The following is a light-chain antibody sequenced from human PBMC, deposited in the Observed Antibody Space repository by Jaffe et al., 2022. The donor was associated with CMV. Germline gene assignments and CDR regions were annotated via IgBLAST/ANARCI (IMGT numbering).Light chain of an antibody. CDR1: QSISGW. V-gene: IGKV1-5*03. Sequence: DIQMTQSPSTLSASVEDRVTITCRASQSISGWLAWYQQKPGKAPELLIYKTSILETGVPSRFSGSGSGAEFTLTISSLQPDDFATYYCQHYDIYSRTFGQGTKVEIK. CDR2: KTS. J-gene: IGKJ1*01. CDR3: QHYDIYSRT.